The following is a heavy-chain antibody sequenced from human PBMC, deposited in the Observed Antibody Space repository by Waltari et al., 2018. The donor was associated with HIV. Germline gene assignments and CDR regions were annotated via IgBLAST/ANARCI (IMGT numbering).Heavy chain of an antibody. CDR3: AKDDSTGSSGYYPFHY. CDR2: VSGSGGST. Sequence: EVQLVESGGGVVQAGGSLRRSCSASRFTFTTYALDWVRQAPVEGLEWVSAVSGSGGSTYYADPVKGRFTISRDNSKNTLYLQMNSLRAEDTAVYYCAKDDSTGSSGYYPFHYWGQGTLITVSS. V-gene: IGHV3-23*04. CDR1: RFTFTTYA. J-gene: IGHJ4*02. D-gene: IGHD3-22*01.